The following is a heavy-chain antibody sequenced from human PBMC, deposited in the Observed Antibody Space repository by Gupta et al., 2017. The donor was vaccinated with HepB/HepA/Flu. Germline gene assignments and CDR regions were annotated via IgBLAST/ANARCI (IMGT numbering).Heavy chain of an antibody. CDR2: IYPGDSDT. D-gene: IGHD6-13*01. Sequence: EVQLVQSGAEVKKPGESLKISCKGSGYSFTSYWIGWVRQMPGKGLEWMGIIYPGDSDTRYSPSFQGQVTISADKSISTAYLQWSSLKASDTAICSCARRASYAAAGFDYWGQGTLVTVSS. V-gene: IGHV5-51*01. J-gene: IGHJ4*02. CDR1: GYSFTSYW. CDR3: ARRASYAAAGFDY.